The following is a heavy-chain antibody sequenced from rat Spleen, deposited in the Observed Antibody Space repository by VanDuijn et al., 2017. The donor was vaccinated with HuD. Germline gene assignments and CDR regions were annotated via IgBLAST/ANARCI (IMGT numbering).Heavy chain of an antibody. CDR1: RFTFSKFG. J-gene: IGHJ4*01. D-gene: IGHD1-10*01. V-gene: IGHV5-27*01. CDR2: LSYDGSKT. Sequence: EVQLVESGGGLVQPGRSLKLSCAASRFTFSKFGMTWVRQAPTKGLEWVAFLSYDGSKTFYRDSVKGRFTISRDNAKSTLFLQMDSLRSEDTATYYCTKMGNYFNHWGQGVSVTVSS. CDR3: TKMGNYFNH.